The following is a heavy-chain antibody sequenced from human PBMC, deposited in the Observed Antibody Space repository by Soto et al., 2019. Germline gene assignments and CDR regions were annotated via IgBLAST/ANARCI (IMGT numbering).Heavy chain of an antibody. D-gene: IGHD2-8*01. CDR2: IDYSGST. V-gene: IGHV4-59*11. J-gene: IGHJ4*02. CDR1: RGSISSHY. Sequence: SVTLSLTCSASRGSISSHYLSWIRQSPEKGLEWIGYIDYSGSTNYNPSLKSRVSFSVDTSKNQFSLKLTSVSAAATDAYSCPRYYRTNTTRYHFNYWGQRALVT. CDR3: PRYYRTNTTRYHFNY.